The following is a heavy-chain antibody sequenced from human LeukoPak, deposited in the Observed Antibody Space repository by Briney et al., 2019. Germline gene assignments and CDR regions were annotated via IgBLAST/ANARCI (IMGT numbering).Heavy chain of an antibody. CDR2: INSDGSWT. J-gene: IGHJ4*02. CDR1: GFMFSNYR. Sequence: QPGGSLRLSCVVSGFMFSNYRTTWVRQVPGKGLVWVSHINSDGSWTSYADSVKGRFTISKDNAKNTVYLQMNSLRAEDTAVYYCVSFYETYWGRGTLVTVSS. D-gene: IGHD2/OR15-2a*01. V-gene: IGHV3-74*01. CDR3: VSFYETY.